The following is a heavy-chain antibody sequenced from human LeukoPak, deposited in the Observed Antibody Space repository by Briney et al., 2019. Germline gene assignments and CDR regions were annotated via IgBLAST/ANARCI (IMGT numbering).Heavy chain of an antibody. J-gene: IGHJ4*02. V-gene: IGHV3-30*18. CDR2: ISYDGSNK. D-gene: IGHD2-8*01. CDR1: GFTFSSSG. CDR3: AKEYCSNSVCHSLDY. Sequence: GGSLRLSCAASGFTFSSSGMHWVRQAPGKGLEWVAVISYDGSNKYYADSVRGRFTFSRDNSKNTLYLQMNSLRAEDTAVYYCAKEYCSNSVCHSLDYWGQGTLVTVSS.